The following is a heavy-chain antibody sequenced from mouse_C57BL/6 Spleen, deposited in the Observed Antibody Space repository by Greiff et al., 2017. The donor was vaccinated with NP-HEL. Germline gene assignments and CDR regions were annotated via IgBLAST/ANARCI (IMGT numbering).Heavy chain of an antibody. D-gene: IGHD1-1*01. Sequence: VQLQQSGPELVKPGASVTISCKASGYAFSSSWMHWVKQRPGQGLEWIGRIYPGAGDTNYNGKFKGKATLTADKSSSTAYMQLSSLTSEDSAVYVCVVNTTVVEYYFDYWGQGTTLTVSS. CDR1: GYAFSSSW. CDR3: VVNTTVVEYYFDY. J-gene: IGHJ2*01. CDR2: IYPGAGDT. V-gene: IGHV1-82*01.